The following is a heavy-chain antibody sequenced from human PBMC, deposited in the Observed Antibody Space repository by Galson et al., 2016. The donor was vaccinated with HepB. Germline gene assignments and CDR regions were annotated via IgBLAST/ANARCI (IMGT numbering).Heavy chain of an antibody. D-gene: IGHD3-22*01. J-gene: IGHJ3*02. CDR3: ARRGVDSSGYHHIEAFDI. V-gene: IGHV5-51*01. CDR1: GYSFFKYW. Sequence: QSGAEVKKPGESLKISCKGSGYSFFKYWIGWVRQMPGKGLQWMGIIYPGDSDTRYSPSFQGQVTISADWFISTAYLQRSSLKASDTAIYYCARRGVDSSGYHHIEAFDIWGQGTVVTVTS. CDR2: IYPGDSDT.